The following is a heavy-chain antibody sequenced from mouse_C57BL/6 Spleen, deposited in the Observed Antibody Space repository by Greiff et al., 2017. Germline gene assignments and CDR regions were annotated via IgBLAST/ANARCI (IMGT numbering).Heavy chain of an antibody. J-gene: IGHJ3*01. CDR1: GFTFSDYY. CDR2: INYDGSST. V-gene: IGHV5-16*01. D-gene: IGHD2-2*01. Sequence: EVTLVESEGGLVQPGSSMKLSCTASGFTFSDYYMAWVRQVPEKGLEWVANINYDGSSTYYLDSLKSRFIISRDNAKNILDLQMSSLKSGDTATYYRAIGYGYDGLWFAYWCQGTLVTVSA. CDR3: AIGYGYDGLWFAY.